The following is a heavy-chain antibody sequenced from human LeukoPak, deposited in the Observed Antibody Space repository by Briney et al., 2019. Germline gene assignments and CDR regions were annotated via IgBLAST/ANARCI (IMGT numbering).Heavy chain of an antibody. Sequence: GSSVKVSCKASGGTFISYAISWVRRAPGQGLEWMGGIIPIFGTANYAQKFQGRVAITADKSTSTAYMELSSLRSKDTAVYYCAREGYYGSGSYYYYYYYGMDVWGKGTTVTVSS. D-gene: IGHD3-10*01. V-gene: IGHV1-69*06. CDR3: AREGYYGSGSYYYYYYYGMDV. CDR1: GGTFISYA. CDR2: IIPIFGTA. J-gene: IGHJ6*04.